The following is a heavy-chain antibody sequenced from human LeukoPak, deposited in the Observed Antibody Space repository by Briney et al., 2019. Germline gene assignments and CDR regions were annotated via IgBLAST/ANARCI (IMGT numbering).Heavy chain of an antibody. CDR2: IKQGGSEK. V-gene: IGHV3-7*01. CDR1: GFTFSSYW. D-gene: IGHD2-2*01. J-gene: IGHJ4*02. Sequence: PGGSLRLSCAASGFTFSSYWMSWVRQAPGKGLGWVANIKQGGSEKYYVDSVKGRFTISRDNAKNSLYLQMNSLRAEDTAVYYCARDLFIVVVPAAMGYWGQGTLVTVSS. CDR3: ARDLFIVVVPAAMGY.